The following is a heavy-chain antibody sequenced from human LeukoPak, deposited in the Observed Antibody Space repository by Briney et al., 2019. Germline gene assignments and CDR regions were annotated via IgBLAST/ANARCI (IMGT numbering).Heavy chain of an antibody. Sequence: SVKVSCKASGGTFSSYAISWVRQAPGQGLEWMGGIIPILGIANYAQKFQGRVTITADKSTSTAYMELSSLRSEDTAVYYCARDRDYYGSGSNFDYWGQGTLVTVSS. D-gene: IGHD3-10*01. CDR1: GGTFSSYA. V-gene: IGHV1-69*04. CDR3: ARDRDYYGSGSNFDY. J-gene: IGHJ4*02. CDR2: IIPILGIA.